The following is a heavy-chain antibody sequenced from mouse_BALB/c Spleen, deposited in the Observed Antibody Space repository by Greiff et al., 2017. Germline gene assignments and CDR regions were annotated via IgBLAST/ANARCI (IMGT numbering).Heavy chain of an antibody. Sequence: EVQLQQSGGGLVQPGGSMKLSCVASGFTFSSYWMSWVRQSPEKGLEWVAEIRLKSDNYATHYAESVKGKFTISRDDSKSRLYLQMNSLRAEDTGIYYCTNGYPFAYWGQGTLVTVSA. CDR2: IRLKSDNYAT. CDR1: GFTFSSYW. V-gene: IGHV6-6*02. CDR3: TNGYPFAY. J-gene: IGHJ3*01. D-gene: IGHD2-2*01.